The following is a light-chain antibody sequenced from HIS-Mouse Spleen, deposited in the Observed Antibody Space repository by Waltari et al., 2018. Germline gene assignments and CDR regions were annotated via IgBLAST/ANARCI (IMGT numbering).Light chain of an antibody. CDR1: SSDGGGYND. V-gene: IGLV2-14*01. CDR3: SSYTSSSTF. J-gene: IGLJ1*01. Sequence: QSALTQPASVTGSPGQSITISCTGTSSDGGGYNDVSWYQQHPGKAPKLMIYEVSNRPSGVSNRFSGSKSGNTASLTISGLQAEDEADYYCSSYTSSSTFFGTGTKVTVL. CDR2: EVS.